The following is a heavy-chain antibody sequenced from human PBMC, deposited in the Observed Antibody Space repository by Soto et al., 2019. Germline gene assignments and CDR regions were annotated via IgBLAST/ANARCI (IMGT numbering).Heavy chain of an antibody. Sequence: SQTLSLTCDISGDSVSSNSAAWNWIRQSPSRGLEWLGRTSYRSKWYNDYAVSVKSRITINPDTPKNQFSLHLSSVTAADTAVYYCARQKVSRFYGEVDFFDYWGLGTLVTVSS. CDR2: TSYRSKWYN. J-gene: IGHJ4*02. CDR1: GDSVSSNSAA. D-gene: IGHD4-17*01. V-gene: IGHV6-1*01. CDR3: ARQKVSRFYGEVDFFDY.